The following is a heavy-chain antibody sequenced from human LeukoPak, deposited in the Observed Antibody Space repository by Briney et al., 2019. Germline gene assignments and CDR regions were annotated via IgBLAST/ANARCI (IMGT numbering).Heavy chain of an antibody. CDR1: GFTFSTYI. CDR3: ARGPENYYYYYMDV. CDR2: ISGSSSYI. Sequence: GGSLRLSCAASGFTFSTYIMNWVRQVPGKGLEWVSSISGSSSYIYYADSVKGRFTISRDNAKKSLYLQMNSLRAEDTAVYYCARGPENYYYYYMDVWGKGTTVTISS. V-gene: IGHV3-21*01. J-gene: IGHJ6*03.